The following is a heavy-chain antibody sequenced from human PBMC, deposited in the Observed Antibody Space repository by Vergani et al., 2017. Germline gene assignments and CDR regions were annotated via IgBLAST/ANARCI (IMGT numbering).Heavy chain of an antibody. CDR1: GDSITNGGFS. J-gene: IGHJ6*03. CDR3: ARASLRALGGYYYYMDV. CDR2: IFPSGNS. V-gene: IGHV4-30-2*01. D-gene: IGHD2-15*01. Sequence: QLHLQESGPGLVKPSQTLSLTCAVSGDSITNGGFSWNWIRQPPGKGPEWIGYIFPSGNSDYNPSLKNRVSISLDKSKNQFSLWVNSVTAADTAVYFCARASLRALGGYYYYMDVWGKGKTVVVSS.